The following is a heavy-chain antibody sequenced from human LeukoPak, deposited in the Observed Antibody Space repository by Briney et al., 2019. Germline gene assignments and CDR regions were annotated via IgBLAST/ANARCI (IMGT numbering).Heavy chain of an antibody. D-gene: IGHD2-2*01. CDR2: IYPGDSDT. V-gene: IGHV5-51*01. CDR3: ARRHRYCSTTGCYAVDY. CDR1: GYSFTSYW. Sequence: GESLKISCKASGYSFTSYWIAWVRQMPGKGLEWMGIIYPGDSDTRNSPSFQGQVTISADKSISTAYLQWSSLKASDTAMYYCARRHRYCSTTGCYAVDYWGQGTLVTVSS. J-gene: IGHJ4*02.